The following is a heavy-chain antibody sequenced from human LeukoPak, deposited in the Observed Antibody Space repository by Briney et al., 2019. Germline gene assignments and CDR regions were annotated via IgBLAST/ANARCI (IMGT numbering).Heavy chain of an antibody. Sequence: GGSLRLSCAASGFTFSSYAMHWVRQAPGKGLEWVPVISYDGSNKYYADSVKGRFTISRDNSENTLYLQMNSLRAEDTAVYYCARAGDVVVVAATDEWFDPWGQETLVTVSS. J-gene: IGHJ5*02. CDR3: ARAGDVVVVAATDEWFDP. V-gene: IGHV3-30*04. D-gene: IGHD2-15*01. CDR2: ISYDGSNK. CDR1: GFTFSSYA.